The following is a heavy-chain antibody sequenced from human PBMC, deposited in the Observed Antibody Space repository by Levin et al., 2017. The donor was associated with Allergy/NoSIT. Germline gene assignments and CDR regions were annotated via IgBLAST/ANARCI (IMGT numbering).Heavy chain of an antibody. CDR3: AGERQLAKRCGSGYPG. D-gene: IGHD6-13*01. J-gene: IGHJ4*02. Sequence: SETLSLTCAVSGASISSRSWWSWVRQPPGKGLEWLGEIYQSGSTNYNPSLKSRVTISVDKSKNQFSLKLSSVTAADTAVYFCAGERQLAKRCGSGYPGWGQGNLVTVSS. CDR2: IYQSGST. V-gene: IGHV4-4*02. CDR1: GASISSRSW.